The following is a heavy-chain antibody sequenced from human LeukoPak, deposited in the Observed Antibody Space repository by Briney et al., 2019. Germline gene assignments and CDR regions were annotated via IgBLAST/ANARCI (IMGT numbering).Heavy chain of an antibody. CDR1: GYSISSGYY. CDR2: IFHGGTT. Sequence: SETLSLTCAVSGYSISSGYYWGWIRQPPGKGLEWIGHIFHGGTTYYNPSLKSRVTMSLDKSKNHFSLNLSSVTAADTAVYYCARLASSASYYFDYWGQGTLVSVPS. CDR3: ARLASSASYYFDY. J-gene: IGHJ4*02. V-gene: IGHV4-38-2*01. D-gene: IGHD3-22*01.